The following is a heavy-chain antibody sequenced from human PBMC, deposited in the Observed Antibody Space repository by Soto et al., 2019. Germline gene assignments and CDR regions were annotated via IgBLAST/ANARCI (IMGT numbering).Heavy chain of an antibody. CDR3: AGGWPHYYDSSGPIDF. Sequence: TGGSLRLSCAASGFTFSSYWMHLGRQAPGKGLVWVSRINSDGSSTSYADSVKGRFTISRDNAKNTLYLQMNSLRAEDTAAYYCAGGWPHYYDSSGPIDFWGQGTLVTVSS. J-gene: IGHJ4*02. V-gene: IGHV3-74*01. CDR1: GFTFSSYW. D-gene: IGHD3-22*01. CDR2: INSDGSST.